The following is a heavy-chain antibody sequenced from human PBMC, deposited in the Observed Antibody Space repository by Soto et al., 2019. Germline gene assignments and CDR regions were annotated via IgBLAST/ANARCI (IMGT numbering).Heavy chain of an antibody. V-gene: IGHV2-26*01. Sequence: QVTLKESGPVLVKPTETLTLTCTVSGFSLTNARMGVSWIRQPPGKALEWLAHIFSNDEKSYSTSLKSRLTTSKETSKSQVVLTMTNMDPVDTATYYCARIEVAIGENWFDSWGQGTLVTVSS. CDR3: ARIEVAIGENWFDS. CDR2: IFSNDEK. D-gene: IGHD2-21*01. CDR1: GFSLTNARMG. J-gene: IGHJ5*01.